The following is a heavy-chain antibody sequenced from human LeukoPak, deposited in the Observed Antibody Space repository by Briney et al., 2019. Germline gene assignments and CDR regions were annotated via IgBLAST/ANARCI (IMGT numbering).Heavy chain of an antibody. Sequence: GGSLRLSCAASGFTFSSYAMSWVRQAPGKGLEWVSAISGSGGSTYYADSVKGRFTISRDNSKNTLYLQMNSLRAEDTAVYYCAKGSTPSYYYYYMDVWGKGTTVTVSS. CDR2: ISGSGGST. CDR3: AKGSTPSYYYYYMDV. V-gene: IGHV3-23*01. J-gene: IGHJ6*03. CDR1: GFTFSSYA. D-gene: IGHD2-2*01.